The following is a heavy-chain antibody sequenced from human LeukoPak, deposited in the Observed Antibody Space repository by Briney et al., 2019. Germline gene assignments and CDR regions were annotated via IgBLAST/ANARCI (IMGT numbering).Heavy chain of an antibody. CDR3: AKHSSGYYYSDY. J-gene: IGHJ4*02. CDR1: GFTFSSYA. Sequence: GGSLRLSCAASGFTFSSYAMSWVRQAPGKGLEWVSAIRGSGGSTNYGDSVKGRFTIFRDNSKNTLYLQMNSLRAEDTAVYYCAKHSSGYYYSDYWGQGTLVTVSS. D-gene: IGHD3-22*01. V-gene: IGHV3-23*01. CDR2: IRGSGGST.